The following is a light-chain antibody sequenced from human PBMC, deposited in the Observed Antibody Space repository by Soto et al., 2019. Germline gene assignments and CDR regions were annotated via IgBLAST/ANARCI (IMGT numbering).Light chain of an antibody. CDR2: DVT. CDR3: CSYAGSYSFYV. CDR1: SSDVAAYDY. J-gene: IGLJ1*01. Sequence: QSVLTQPRSVSGSPGQSVTISCTGTSSDVAAYDYVTWYQQHPGKAPELMIYDVTKRPSGVPDRFSGSRSGNTASLTISGLQAEDEADYFCCSYAGSYSFYVFGSGTKVTVL. V-gene: IGLV2-11*01.